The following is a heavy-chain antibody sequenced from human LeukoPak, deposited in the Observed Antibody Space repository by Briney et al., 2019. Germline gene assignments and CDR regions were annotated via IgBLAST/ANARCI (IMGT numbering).Heavy chain of an antibody. J-gene: IGHJ4*02. V-gene: IGHV1-8*01. Sequence: ASVKVSCKASGYTFTSYDINWVRQATGQGLEWMGWMNPNSGNTGYAQRFQGRVTMTRNTSISTAYMELSSLRSEDTAVYYCARVGAVRRYSSGWYPSWWGQGTLVTVSS. CDR3: ARVGAVRRYSSGWYPSW. D-gene: IGHD6-19*01. CDR2: MNPNSGNT. CDR1: GYTFTSYD.